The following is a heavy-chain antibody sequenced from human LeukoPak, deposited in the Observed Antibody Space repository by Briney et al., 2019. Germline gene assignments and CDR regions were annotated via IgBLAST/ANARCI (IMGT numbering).Heavy chain of an antibody. J-gene: IGHJ4*02. V-gene: IGHV3-23*01. CDR2: ISSSGGST. CDR1: GFTFCNYA. CDR3: AKVPDAVLLWFGELLSSLAFDD. D-gene: IGHD3-10*01. Sequence: GGSLRLSCAASGFTFCNYAMSWVRQAPRKGLEWVSAISSSGGSTYYADSVKGRFTISRDNSKNTLYLQMNSLRAEDTAVYYCAKVPDAVLLWFGELLSSLAFDDWGQGALVTVSS.